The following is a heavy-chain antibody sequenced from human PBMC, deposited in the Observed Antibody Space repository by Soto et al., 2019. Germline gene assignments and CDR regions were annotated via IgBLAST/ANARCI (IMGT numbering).Heavy chain of an antibody. CDR2: INPNTGGT. J-gene: IGHJ4*01. CDR3: AGDGDFWSAYSPKWRFTGFVY. Sequence: ASVKRSCKASGYTFSDYFIHWVRQAPGQGLEWMARINPNTGGTDSAQKFQDRVTVTRDSSTSTAYMDLSGLRSDDTAVYYCAGDGDFWSAYSPKWRFTGFVYWG. D-gene: IGHD3-3*01. V-gene: IGHV1-2*06. CDR1: GYTFSDYF.